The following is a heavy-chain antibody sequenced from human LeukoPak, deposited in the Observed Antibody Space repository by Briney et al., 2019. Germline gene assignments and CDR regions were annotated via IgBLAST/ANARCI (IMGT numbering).Heavy chain of an antibody. CDR1: GESFNGYY. V-gene: IGHV4-34*01. CDR2: INHSGST. CDR3: ARVGLPYYYGSGSYSPASNAFDI. Sequence: SETLSLTCAVYGESFNGYYWSRIRQPPGKGLEWIGEINHSGSTNYNPSLKSRVTISVDTSKNQFSLKLSSVTAADTAVYYCARVGLPYYYGSGSYSPASNAFDIWGQGTMVTVSS. D-gene: IGHD3-10*01. J-gene: IGHJ3*02.